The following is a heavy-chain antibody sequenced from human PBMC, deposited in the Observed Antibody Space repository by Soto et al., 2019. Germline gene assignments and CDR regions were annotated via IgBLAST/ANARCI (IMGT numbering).Heavy chain of an antibody. V-gene: IGHV3-7*01. CDR3: ARDLIVVVPELLNWFDP. Sequence: PGGSLRLSCAASGFTFSSYWMSWVRQAPGKGLEWVANIKQDGSEKYYVDSVKGRFTISRDNAKNSLYLQMNSLRAEDTAVYYCARDLIVVVPELLNWFDPWGQGTLVTVSS. D-gene: IGHD2-2*01. CDR1: GFTFSSYW. CDR2: IKQDGSEK. J-gene: IGHJ5*02.